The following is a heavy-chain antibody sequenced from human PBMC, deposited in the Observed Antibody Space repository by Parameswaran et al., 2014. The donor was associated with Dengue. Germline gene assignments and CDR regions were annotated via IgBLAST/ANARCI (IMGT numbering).Heavy chain of an antibody. V-gene: IGHV5-10-1*01. Sequence: VRQMPGKGLEWMGRIDPSDSYTNYSPSFQGHVTISADKSISTAYLQWSSLKASDTAMYYCARLRSVVRLKERTFVSDYWGQGTLVTVSS. D-gene: IGHD4-23*01. CDR3: ARLRSVVRLKERTFVSDY. CDR2: IDPSDSYT. J-gene: IGHJ4*02.